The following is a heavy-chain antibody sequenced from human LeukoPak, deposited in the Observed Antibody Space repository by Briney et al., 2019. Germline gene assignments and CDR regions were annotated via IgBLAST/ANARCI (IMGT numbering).Heavy chain of an antibody. V-gene: IGHV1-46*01. Sequence: GASVRVSFKASGYTFTIYYMHWVRQAPGQGLEWMGIINPSGGSTSYSQKFQGRVTMTRDTSTSTVYMELSSLRSEDTAVYYCAREYCTNGVCYTTPDLYYYYYGMDVWGQGTTVTVSS. D-gene: IGHD2-8*01. CDR2: INPSGGST. J-gene: IGHJ6*02. CDR1: GYTFTIYY. CDR3: AREYCTNGVCYTTPDLYYYYYGMDV.